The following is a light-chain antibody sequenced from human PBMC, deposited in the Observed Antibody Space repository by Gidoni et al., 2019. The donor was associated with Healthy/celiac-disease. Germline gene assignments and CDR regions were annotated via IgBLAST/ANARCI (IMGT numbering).Light chain of an antibody. CDR1: KLGDKY. CDR3: QAWDSSTEVV. V-gene: IGLV3-1*01. J-gene: IGLJ2*01. CDR2: QDS. Sequence: SYELTQPPSVSVSPGQTASITCSGDKLGDKYACWYQQKPGPSPVLVIYQDSKRPSGIPERFSGSNSGNTATLTISGTQAMDEADHYCQAWDSSTEVVFGGGTKLTVL.